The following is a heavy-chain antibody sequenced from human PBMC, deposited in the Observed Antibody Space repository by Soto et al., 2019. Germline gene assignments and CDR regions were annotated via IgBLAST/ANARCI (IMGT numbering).Heavy chain of an antibody. D-gene: IGHD2-15*01. CDR2: ISAYNGNT. CDR3: AIIVPTSVAAISANAFDI. J-gene: IGHJ3*02. V-gene: IGHV1-18*04. Sequence: QVQLVQSGAEVKKPGASVKVSCKASGYTFTSYGINWVRQAPGQGLEWMGWISAYNGNTNYAQKLQGRVTMTTDTSTSTAYMELRSLRSDDTAVYYCAIIVPTSVAAISANAFDIWGQGTMVTVSS. CDR1: GYTFTSYG.